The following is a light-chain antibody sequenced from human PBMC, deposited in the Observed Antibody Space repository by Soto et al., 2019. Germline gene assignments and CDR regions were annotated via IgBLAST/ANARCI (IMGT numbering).Light chain of an antibody. Sequence: DIQMTQYPSTLSGSVGDRVTITCRASQSISRWLAWYQQKPGKAPKLLIYETSSLEDGVPSRFTGSGSGTEFSLTITSLQPEDFASYYCQQYKDYWTFGQGTKVDI. CDR1: QSISRW. CDR3: QQYKDYWT. CDR2: ETS. V-gene: IGKV1-5*03. J-gene: IGKJ1*01.